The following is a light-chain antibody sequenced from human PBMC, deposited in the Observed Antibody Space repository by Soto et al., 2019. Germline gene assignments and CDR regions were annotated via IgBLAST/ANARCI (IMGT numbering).Light chain of an antibody. Sequence: DIQMTQSPSTLCGSVGDRVTITFRASQGISSYLAWYQKKPGKAPKLLIYAASSLQSGVPSRFSGSGSGTDFTLTISSLQPEDFATYYCQQSYSTPQTFGQGTKVDI. CDR3: QQSYSTPQT. CDR2: AAS. J-gene: IGKJ1*01. V-gene: IGKV1-39*01. CDR1: QGISSY.